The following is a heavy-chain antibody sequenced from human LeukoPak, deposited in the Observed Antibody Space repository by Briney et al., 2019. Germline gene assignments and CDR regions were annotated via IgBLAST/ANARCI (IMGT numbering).Heavy chain of an antibody. D-gene: IGHD2-15*01. CDR2: IYTSGST. CDR3: ARENYCSGGSCYGCFDY. Sequence: PAETLSISSAASGDTISSYDCSGSLQPAGKGLEWIGRIYTSGSTNYNPSLKSRVTMSVDTSKNQFSLKLSSVTAADTAVYYCARENYCSGGSCYGCFDYWGQGNLVTVSS. V-gene: IGHV4-4*07. J-gene: IGHJ4*02. CDR1: GDTISSYD.